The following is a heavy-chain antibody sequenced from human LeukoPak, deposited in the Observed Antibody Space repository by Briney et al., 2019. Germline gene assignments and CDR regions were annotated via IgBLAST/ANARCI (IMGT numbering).Heavy chain of an antibody. CDR3: VRASPCSGGSCYWGWDFDY. J-gene: IGHJ4*02. CDR1: GLTFSSYA. CDR2: ISSNGGST. V-gene: IGHV3-64D*06. Sequence: GGSLRLSCSASGLTFSSYAMHWVRQAPGKGLEYVSAISSNGGSTYYADSVKGRFTISRDNSKNTLYLQMSSLGAEDTAVYYCVRASPCSGGSCYWGWDFDYWGEGTLVTVSS. D-gene: IGHD2-15*01.